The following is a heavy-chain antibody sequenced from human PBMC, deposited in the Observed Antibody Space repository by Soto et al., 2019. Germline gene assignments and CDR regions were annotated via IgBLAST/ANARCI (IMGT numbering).Heavy chain of an antibody. CDR3: ARAGPRKDIVVAFAKIDY. CDR1: GGSFSGYY. Sequence: SETLSLTCAVYGGSFSGYYWSWIRQPPGKGLEWIGEINHSGSTNYNPSLKSRVTISVDTSKNQFSLKLSSVTAADTAVYYCARAGPRKDIVVAFAKIDYWGQGTLVTVSS. V-gene: IGHV4-34*01. D-gene: IGHD2-15*01. CDR2: INHSGST. J-gene: IGHJ4*02.